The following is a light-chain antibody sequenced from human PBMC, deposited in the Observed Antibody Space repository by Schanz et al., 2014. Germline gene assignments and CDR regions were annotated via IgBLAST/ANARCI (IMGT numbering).Light chain of an antibody. Sequence: DIVLTQSPDSLAVSLGERATINCKSSQSVFFRSHDKNYLAWFQQKPRQPPKLLLYWASTRESGVPDRFSGSGSGTDFTLTISSLQAEDVAVYYCQQYYSLPLTFGGGTKVEIK. V-gene: IGKV4-1*01. CDR1: QSVFFRSHDKNY. CDR2: WAS. CDR3: QQYYSLPLT. J-gene: IGKJ4*01.